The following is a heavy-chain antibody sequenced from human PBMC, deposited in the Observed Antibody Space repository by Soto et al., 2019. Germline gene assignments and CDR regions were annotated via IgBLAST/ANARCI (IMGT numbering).Heavy chain of an antibody. V-gene: IGHV4-59*08. D-gene: IGHD1-26*01. CDR3: ARHREGYFDL. CDR1: GGSISSYY. Sequence: PPXTLSLTCTVPGGSISSYYCSWIRQPPGKGLEWIGYIYYSGSTNYNPSLKSRVTISVDTSKNQFSLKLSSVTAADTAVYYCARHREGYFDLWGRGTLVTVSS. CDR2: IYYSGST. J-gene: IGHJ2*01.